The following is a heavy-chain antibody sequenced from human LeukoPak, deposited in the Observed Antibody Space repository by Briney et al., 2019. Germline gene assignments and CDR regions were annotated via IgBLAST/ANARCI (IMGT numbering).Heavy chain of an antibody. CDR3: ARVPTGDGYYYYYGMDV. CDR1: GDSVSSGSYY. V-gene: IGHV4-61*01. D-gene: IGHD7-27*01. CDR2: IYYSGST. Sequence: PSETLSLTCTVSGDSVSSGSYYWSRIRQPPGKGLEWIGYIYYSGSTNYNPSLKSRVTISVDKSKNQFSLKLSSVTAADTAVYYCARVPTGDGYYYYYGMDVWGQGTTVTFSS. J-gene: IGHJ6*02.